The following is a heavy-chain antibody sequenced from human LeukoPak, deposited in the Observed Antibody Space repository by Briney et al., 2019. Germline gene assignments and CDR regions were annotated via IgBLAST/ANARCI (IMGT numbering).Heavy chain of an antibody. CDR3: ARDLVVNTVVPAATFDY. J-gene: IGHJ4*02. V-gene: IGHV1-2*02. D-gene: IGHD2-2*01. CDR1: GYTFTGYY. Sequence: ASVKVSCKASGYTFTGYYMHWVRQAPRQGLEWMGWINPNSGGTNYAQKFQGRVTMTRDTSISTAYMELSRLRSDDTAVYYCARDLVVNTVVPAATFDYWGQGTLVTVSS. CDR2: INPNSGGT.